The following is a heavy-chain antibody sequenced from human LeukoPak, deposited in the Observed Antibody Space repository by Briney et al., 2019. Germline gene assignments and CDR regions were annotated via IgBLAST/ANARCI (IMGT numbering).Heavy chain of an antibody. J-gene: IGHJ5*02. Sequence: GGSLRLSCAASGITVSQNDMSWVRQAPGRGLEWVSLFYADGATHYADSVKGRFTISRDNSKNTVYLEMNSLRPEDTAVYFCARDRAGRKAWVEFDPWGQGTLVTVSS. CDR1: GITVSQND. D-gene: IGHD3-10*01. V-gene: IGHV3-66*02. CDR2: FYADGAT. CDR3: ARDRAGRKAWVEFDP.